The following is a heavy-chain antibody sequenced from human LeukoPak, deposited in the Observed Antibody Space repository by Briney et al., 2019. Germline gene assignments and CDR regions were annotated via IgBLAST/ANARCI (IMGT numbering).Heavy chain of an antibody. V-gene: IGHV1-2*02. CDR3: ARANFLYCSNITCLFDY. CDR2: INPNSGDT. D-gene: IGHD2-2*01. Sequence: GASVKVSCKASGYTFTDYYMHWVRQAPGQGFEWMGWINPNSGDTNYAQKFQGRVTMTRDTSISTAHMELSRLRSDDTAVYYCARANFLYCSNITCLFDYWGQGTLVIVSS. J-gene: IGHJ4*02. CDR1: GYTFTDYY.